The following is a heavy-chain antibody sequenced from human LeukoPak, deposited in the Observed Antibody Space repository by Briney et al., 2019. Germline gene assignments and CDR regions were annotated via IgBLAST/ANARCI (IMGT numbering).Heavy chain of an antibody. CDR2: IKSKRDGGTI. CDR1: GFIFSDVW. CDR3: TTDLDY. V-gene: IGHV3-15*01. J-gene: IGHJ4*02. Sequence: PGGSLRLSCAGSGFIFSDVWMSWVRQAPGKGLEWVGRIKSKRDGGTIDYAAPVKGRITMSRDDSRKTLSLELNNLKTEDTGMYYCTTDLDYWGQGTLVTVSS.